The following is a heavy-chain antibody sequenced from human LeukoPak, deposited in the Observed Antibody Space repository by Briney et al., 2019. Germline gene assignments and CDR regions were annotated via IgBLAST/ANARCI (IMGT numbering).Heavy chain of an antibody. D-gene: IGHD5-18*01. V-gene: IGHV3-21*01. Sequence: GGSLRLSCAASGFTFSSYSMNWVRRAPGKGLEWVSSISSSSSYIYYADSVKGRFTISRDNAKNSLYLQMNSLRAEDTAVYYCARARGYSYGFDYWGQGTLVTVSS. CDR2: ISSSSSYI. J-gene: IGHJ4*02. CDR1: GFTFSSYS. CDR3: ARARGYSYGFDY.